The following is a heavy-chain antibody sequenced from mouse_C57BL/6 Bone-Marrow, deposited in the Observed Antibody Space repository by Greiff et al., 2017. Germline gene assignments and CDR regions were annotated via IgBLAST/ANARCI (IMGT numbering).Heavy chain of an antibody. Sequence: EVKLVESGPELVKPGASVKISCKASGYSFTGYYMNWVKQSPEKSLEWIGEINPSTGGTTYNQKFKAKATLTVDKSSSTAYMQLKSLTSEDSAVYYCARELRYAMDYWGQGTSVTVSS. CDR1: GYSFTGYY. J-gene: IGHJ4*01. CDR2: INPSTGGT. V-gene: IGHV1-42*01. D-gene: IGHD1-1*01. CDR3: ARELRYAMDY.